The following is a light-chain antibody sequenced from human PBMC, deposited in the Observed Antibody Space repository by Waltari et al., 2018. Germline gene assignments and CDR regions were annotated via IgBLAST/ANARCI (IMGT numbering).Light chain of an antibody. CDR1: QRLENTDGNTY. CDR2: KVS. Sequence: DVVLTQSPLFLPVTLGQPASISCRSTQRLENTDGNTYVDCFLQRPGQAPRRLIYKVSERDSGVPDRFSGIGSGSNFTLKISRVEAEDVGVYYCLQAPITFGPGTKLDIK. V-gene: IGKV2-30*01. J-gene: IGKJ3*01. CDR3: LQAPIT.